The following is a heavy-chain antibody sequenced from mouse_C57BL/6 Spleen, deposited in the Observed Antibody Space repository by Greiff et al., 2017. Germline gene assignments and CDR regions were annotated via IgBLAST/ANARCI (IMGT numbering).Heavy chain of an antibody. Sequence: EVLLVESGGGLVQPGGSLSLSCAASGFTFTDYYMSWVRQPPGKALEWLGFIRNKANGYTTEYSASVPGRFNISRDNSHNILYLQINALRAEDSATYYCARSSYGNYVWFAYWGQGTLVTVSA. CDR3: ARSSYGNYVWFAY. CDR2: IRNKANGYTT. V-gene: IGHV7-3*01. CDR1: GFTFTDYY. D-gene: IGHD2-10*01. J-gene: IGHJ3*01.